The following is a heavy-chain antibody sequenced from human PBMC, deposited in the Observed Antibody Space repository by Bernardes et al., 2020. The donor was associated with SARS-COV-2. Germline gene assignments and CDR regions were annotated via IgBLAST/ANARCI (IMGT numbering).Heavy chain of an antibody. Sequence: GGSLRLSCAASGFTFNSYKMKWVRQAPGKGLEWVSSISSSGSHIFYADSVKGRFTISRDNSKNTLYLQMNSLRAEDTAVYYCARDVGATKGGYYYYYGMDVWGQGTTVTVSS. J-gene: IGHJ6*02. CDR1: GFTFNSYK. V-gene: IGHV3-21*01. CDR3: ARDVGATKGGYYYYYGMDV. D-gene: IGHD1-26*01. CDR2: ISSSGSHI.